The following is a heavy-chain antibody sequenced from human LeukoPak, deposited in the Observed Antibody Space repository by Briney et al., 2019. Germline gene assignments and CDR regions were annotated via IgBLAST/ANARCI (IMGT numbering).Heavy chain of an antibody. CDR3: ARAGGPGQTAMDLDY. J-gene: IGHJ4*02. V-gene: IGHV3-66*01. D-gene: IGHD5-18*01. Sequence: GGSLRLSCVISGFTVSSNFMTWVRQAPGKGLEWVPVIYSGGSTYYADSVKGRFTISRDSSKNTVYLQMNGLRVEDTGVYYCARAGGPGQTAMDLDYWGQGTLVTVSS. CDR2: IYSGGST. CDR1: GFTVSSNF.